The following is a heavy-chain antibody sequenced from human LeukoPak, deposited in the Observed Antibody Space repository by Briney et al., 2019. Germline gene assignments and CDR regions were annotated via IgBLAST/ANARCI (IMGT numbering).Heavy chain of an antibody. D-gene: IGHD6-13*01. V-gene: IGHV3-23*01. Sequence: GGSLRLSCAASGFTFSSYAMSWVRQSPGTGLEWVSALNGGGGNTYYADSVKGRFTISRDNSKNTLYLQMNSLRAEETAVYYCAKVERGSSSSWYPYYFDYWGQGTLVTVSS. CDR1: GFTFSSYA. CDR2: LNGGGGNT. CDR3: AKVERGSSSSWYPYYFDY. J-gene: IGHJ4*02.